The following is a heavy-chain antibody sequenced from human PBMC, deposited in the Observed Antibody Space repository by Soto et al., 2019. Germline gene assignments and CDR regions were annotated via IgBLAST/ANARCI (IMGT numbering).Heavy chain of an antibody. Sequence: EVQLVESGGGLIQPGGSLRLSCAASAFTFSAYSMNWVRQAPGKGLEGVSYISSTSDTIHYPDSVKGRITISRDNARNPLYLQMYSLRSEDTAVYYSAYARLGSGTFYYDMDVWVKGTTVTVSS. CDR1: AFTFSAYS. D-gene: IGHD3-10*01. V-gene: IGHV3-48*01. CDR3: AYARLGSGTFYYDMDV. J-gene: IGHJ6*03. CDR2: ISSTSDTI.